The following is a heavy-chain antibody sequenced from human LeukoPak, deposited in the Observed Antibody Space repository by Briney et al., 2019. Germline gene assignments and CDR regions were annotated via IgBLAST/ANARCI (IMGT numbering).Heavy chain of an antibody. J-gene: IGHJ4*02. CDR3: ATSSGWYPKYFGY. CDR2: ITAGTSDT. V-gene: IGHV3-23*01. CDR1: GFTFSTYP. Sequence: GGSLRLSCVASGFTFSTYPMSWVRQAPGKGLEWVSSITAGTSDTIYADSVKGRFTISRDNSKNTLSLQMNSLRAEDTALYYCATSSGWYPKYFGYWGQGILVSVSS. D-gene: IGHD6-19*01.